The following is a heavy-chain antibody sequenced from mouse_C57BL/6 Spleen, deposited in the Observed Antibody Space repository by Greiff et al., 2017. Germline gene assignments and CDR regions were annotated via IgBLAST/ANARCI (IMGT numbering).Heavy chain of an antibody. CDR1: GYTFTSYW. D-gene: IGHD2-1*01. V-gene: IGHV1-50*01. CDR3: ATLLERFAY. Sequence: VQLQQPGAELVKPGASVKLSCQASGYTFTSYWMQWVKQRPGQGLEWIGEIDPSDSYTNYNQKFKGKATLTVDTSSSTAYMQLSSLTSEDSAVYYCATLLERFAYWGQGTLVTVSA. J-gene: IGHJ3*01. CDR2: IDPSDSYT.